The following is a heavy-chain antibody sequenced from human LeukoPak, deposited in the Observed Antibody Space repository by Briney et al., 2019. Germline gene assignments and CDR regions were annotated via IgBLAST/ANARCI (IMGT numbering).Heavy chain of an antibody. Sequence: GASVKVSCKASGGTFSSYAISWVRQAPGQGLEWMGGIIPIFGTANYAQKFQGRVTITADKSTGTAYMELSSLRSEDTAVYYCARARVGYGPISNAFDIWGQGTMVTVSS. CDR3: ARARVGYGPISNAFDI. CDR1: GGTFSSYA. J-gene: IGHJ3*02. CDR2: IIPIFGTA. D-gene: IGHD5-18*01. V-gene: IGHV1-69*06.